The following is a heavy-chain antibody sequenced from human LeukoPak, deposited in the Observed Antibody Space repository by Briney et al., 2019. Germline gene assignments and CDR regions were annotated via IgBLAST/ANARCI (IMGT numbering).Heavy chain of an antibody. Sequence: GGSLRLSCAVSGFTFSSNAMTWVRQAPGKGLEWVSAIGSSGGTTYYADSVKGRFTISRDNSKNTLYLQMNSLRAEDTAIYYCAKSTGWYSSSWYLTDWGQGTLVTVSS. D-gene: IGHD6-13*01. CDR1: GFTFSSNA. CDR3: AKSTGWYSSSWYLTD. V-gene: IGHV3-23*01. J-gene: IGHJ4*02. CDR2: IGSSGGTT.